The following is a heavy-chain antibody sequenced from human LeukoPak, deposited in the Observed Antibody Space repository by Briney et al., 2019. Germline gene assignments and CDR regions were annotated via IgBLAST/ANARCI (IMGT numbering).Heavy chain of an antibody. Sequence: GRSLRLSCAASGFTFSSYGMHWVRQAPGKGLEWVAVIWYDGSNKYYADSVKGRFTISRDNSKNTLYLQMNSLRAEDTAVYYCARDHGDPYYFDYWGQGTLVTVSS. CDR1: GFTFSSYG. CDR3: ARDHGDPYYFDY. CDR2: IWYDGSNK. J-gene: IGHJ4*02. D-gene: IGHD4-17*01. V-gene: IGHV3-33*01.